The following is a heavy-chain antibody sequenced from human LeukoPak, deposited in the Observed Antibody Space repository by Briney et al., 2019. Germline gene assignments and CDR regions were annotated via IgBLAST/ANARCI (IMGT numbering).Heavy chain of an antibody. CDR3: ARHAAPGYSSSWYYFDY. CDR1: GGSISSYY. J-gene: IGHJ4*02. Sequence: SETLSLTCTVSGGSISSYYWSWLRQPPGKGLEWIGYIYYSGSTNYNPSLKSRVTISVDTSKNQFSLKLSSVTAADTAVYYCARHAAPGYSSSWYYFDYWGQGTLVTVSS. CDR2: IYYSGST. V-gene: IGHV4-59*08. D-gene: IGHD6-13*01.